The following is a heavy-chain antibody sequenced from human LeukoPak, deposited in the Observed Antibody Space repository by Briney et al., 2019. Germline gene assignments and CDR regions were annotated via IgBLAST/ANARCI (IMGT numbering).Heavy chain of an antibody. V-gene: IGHV4-34*01. CDR3: ARGVRSSWYWNY. CDR1: GGSFSGYY. Sequence: SETLSLTCAVYGGSFSGYYWSWIRQPPGKGLEWIGEINHSGSTNYNPSLKSRVTISVDTSKNQFSLKLSSVTAADTAVYYCARGVRSSWYWNYWGQGTLVTVSS. J-gene: IGHJ4*02. D-gene: IGHD6-13*01. CDR2: INHSGST.